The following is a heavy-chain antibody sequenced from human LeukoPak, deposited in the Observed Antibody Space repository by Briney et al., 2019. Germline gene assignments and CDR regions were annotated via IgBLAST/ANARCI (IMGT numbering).Heavy chain of an antibody. CDR1: GFTFSTYW. CDR3: ARADYSGKIFDH. CDR2: IQEDGSGK. D-gene: IGHD1-26*01. Sequence: PGGSLTLSCAASGFTFSTYWMTWVRQAPGKGLEWVANIQEDGSGKYYVDSVQGRFTISRDNARNSLYPQLNSLRAEDTAVYYCARADYSGKIFDHWGQGTPVTVSS. J-gene: IGHJ4*02. V-gene: IGHV3-7*01.